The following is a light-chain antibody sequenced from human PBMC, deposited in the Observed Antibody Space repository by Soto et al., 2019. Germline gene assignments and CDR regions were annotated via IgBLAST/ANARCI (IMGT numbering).Light chain of an antibody. Sequence: QSVLTQPPSVSGSPGQSVTISCTGTSGDVGRYDRVSWFQQPPGTAPKLMIYEVTNRPSGVPDRFSGSISGNTASLTISGLQAEDEADYYCSSYTSSNTYVFGSGTKLTVL. CDR3: SSYTSSNTYV. CDR1: SGDVGRYDR. V-gene: IGLV2-18*02. J-gene: IGLJ1*01. CDR2: EVT.